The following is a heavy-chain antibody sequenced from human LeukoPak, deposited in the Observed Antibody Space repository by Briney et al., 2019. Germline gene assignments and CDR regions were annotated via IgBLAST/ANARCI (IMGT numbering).Heavy chain of an antibody. CDR1: GGSISIYY. CDR2: IYYSGST. Sequence: SETLSLTCTVSGGSISIYYWSWIRQPPGKGLEWIGYIYYSGSTNYNPSLKSRVTISVDTSKNQFSLKLSSVTAADTAVYYCARSQYQLLYSPWGQGTLVTVSS. J-gene: IGHJ5*02. CDR3: ARSQYQLLYSP. D-gene: IGHD2-2*02. V-gene: IGHV4-59*01.